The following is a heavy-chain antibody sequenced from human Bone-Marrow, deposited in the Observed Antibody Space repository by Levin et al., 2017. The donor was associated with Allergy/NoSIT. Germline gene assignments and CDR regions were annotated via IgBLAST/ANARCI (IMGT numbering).Heavy chain of an antibody. Sequence: KASETLSLTCTVSGGSLINDNYYWSWIRQYPGKGLEWIGNIYYSGTTYYNPSLESRLTISVDTSKNQFSLKLSSVTAADTAVDYCARVFRFFFGGVMGKFNYFDPWGQGTLVTVSS. CDR1: GGSLINDNYY. V-gene: IGHV4-31*03. CDR2: IYYSGTT. D-gene: IGHD3-16*01. CDR3: ARVFRFFFGGVMGKFNYFDP. J-gene: IGHJ5*02.